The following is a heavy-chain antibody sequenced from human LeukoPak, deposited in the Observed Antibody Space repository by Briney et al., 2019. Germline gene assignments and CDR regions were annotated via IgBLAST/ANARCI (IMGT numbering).Heavy chain of an antibody. Sequence: GESLQISCQGSGYSFTSHWIGWVRQLPGKGLEWMGIIYPGDSDTRYSPSFQGQVTISADKSISTAYLQWSSLKASDTAMYYCARHGSSWDFDYWGQGTLVTVSS. V-gene: IGHV5-51*01. CDR2: IYPGDSDT. J-gene: IGHJ4*02. CDR1: GYSFTSHW. CDR3: ARHGSSWDFDY. D-gene: IGHD6-13*01.